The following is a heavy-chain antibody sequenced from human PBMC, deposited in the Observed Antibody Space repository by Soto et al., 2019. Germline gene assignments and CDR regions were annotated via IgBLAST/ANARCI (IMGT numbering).Heavy chain of an antibody. V-gene: IGHV2-70*01. D-gene: IGHD5-18*01. CDR3: ARTTHSQGYSYENWFDP. CDR1: GFSLSTSGMC. CDR2: IDWDDDK. J-gene: IGHJ5*02. Sequence: SGPTLVKPTQTLTLTCTSSGFSLSTSGMCVSWIRQPPGKALEWLALIDWDDDKYYSTSLKTRLTISKDTSKNQVVLTMTNMDPVDTATYYCARTTHSQGYSYENWFDPWGQGTLVTVSS.